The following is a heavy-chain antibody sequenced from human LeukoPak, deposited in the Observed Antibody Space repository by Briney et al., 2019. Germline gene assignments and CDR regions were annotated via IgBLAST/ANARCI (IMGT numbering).Heavy chain of an antibody. V-gene: IGHV1-69*01. D-gene: IGHD3-3*01. CDR2: IIPIFGTA. CDR3: AVLRGPTIFPYYYYMDV. J-gene: IGHJ6*03. CDR1: GGTFSSYA. Sequence: ASVKVSCKASGGTFSSYAISWVRQAPGQGLEWMGGIIPIFGTANYAQKFQGRVTITADESTSTAYMELSSLRSGDTAVYYCAVLRGPTIFPYYYYMDVWGKGTTVTVSS.